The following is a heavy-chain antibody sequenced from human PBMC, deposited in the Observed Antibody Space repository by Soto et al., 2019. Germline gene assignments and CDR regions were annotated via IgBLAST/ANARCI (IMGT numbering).Heavy chain of an antibody. CDR3: AREGWLSGYNYGMDV. Sequence: GXSVKGSCKASGYPFTSYYMGWVRRAPGQGLEWMGIINPSGGSTSYAQKFQGRVTMTRDTSTSTVYMELSSLRSEDTAVYYCAREGWLSGYNYGMDVWGQGTTVTVSS. J-gene: IGHJ6*02. D-gene: IGHD1-26*01. CDR2: INPSGGST. CDR1: GYPFTSYY. V-gene: IGHV1-46*01.